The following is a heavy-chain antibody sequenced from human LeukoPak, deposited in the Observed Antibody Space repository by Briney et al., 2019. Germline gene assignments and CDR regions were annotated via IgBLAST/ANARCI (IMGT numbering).Heavy chain of an antibody. J-gene: IGHJ4*02. Sequence: GGSLRLSCEASGFIFSSYDLSWVRQAPGKGPEWVSDIDESGYKTYYADSVKGRFAISRDNSKDTLYLHMNSLRVEDTATYYCANRIRGSAYWGQGTLVTVSS. CDR1: GFIFSSYD. CDR3: ANRIRGSAY. V-gene: IGHV3-23*05. CDR2: IDESGYKT. D-gene: IGHD3-10*01.